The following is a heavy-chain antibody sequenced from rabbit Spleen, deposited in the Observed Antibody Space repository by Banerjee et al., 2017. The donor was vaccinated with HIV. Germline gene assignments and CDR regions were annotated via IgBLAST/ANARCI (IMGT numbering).Heavy chain of an antibody. CDR1: GVSFSGGSY. CDR3: ARDTSSSFSSYGMDL. CDR2: IEVGSSGFT. Sequence: QSLEESGGDLVKPGASLTLTCIASGVSFSGGSYMCWVRQAPGKGLEWIACIEVGSSGFTYFATWAKGRFTISKTSSTTVTLQVTRLTAADTATYFCARDTSSSFSSYGMDLWGPGTLVTVS. J-gene: IGHJ6*01. D-gene: IGHD1-1*01. V-gene: IGHV1S40*01.